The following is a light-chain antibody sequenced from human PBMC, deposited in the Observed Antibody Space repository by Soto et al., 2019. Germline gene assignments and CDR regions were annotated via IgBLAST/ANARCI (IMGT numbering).Light chain of an antibody. J-gene: IGKJ2*01. CDR1: QDISNY. Sequence: DIQMTQSPSSLSASVGDRVTITCQASQDISNYLNWYQQKPGKAPKLLIYDASNLKTGVPSRFSGSGSGTDFTFTISSLQPEDIATYYCQQYDNIPRYTFGQGTKLEIK. V-gene: IGKV1-33*01. CDR2: DAS. CDR3: QQYDNIPRYT.